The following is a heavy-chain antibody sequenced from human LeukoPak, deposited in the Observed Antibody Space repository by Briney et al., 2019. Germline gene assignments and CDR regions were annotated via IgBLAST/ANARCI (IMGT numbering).Heavy chain of an antibody. CDR1: GFTFSSHS. CDR3: AKDSGKVVPAGEFDC. D-gene: IGHD2-2*01. Sequence: PGGSLRLSCAASGFTFSSHSMNWVRQAPGKGLEWVSYISSSSSTIYYADSVKGRFTISRDNSKNTLYLQMNSLRAEDTAIYYCAKDSGKVVPAGEFDCWGQGTLVTVSS. CDR2: ISSSSSTI. V-gene: IGHV3-48*01. J-gene: IGHJ4*02.